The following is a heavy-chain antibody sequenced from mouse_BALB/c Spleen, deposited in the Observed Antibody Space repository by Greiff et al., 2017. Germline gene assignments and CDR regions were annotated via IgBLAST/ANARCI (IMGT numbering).Heavy chain of an antibody. Sequence: EVQLVESGGGLVKPGGSLKLSCAASGFTFSDYYMYWVRQTPEKRLEWVATISDGGSYTYYPDSVKGRFTISRDNAKNNLYLQMSSLKSEDTAMYYCARDDTLPGFAYWGQGTLVTVSA. CDR3: ARDDTLPGFAY. D-gene: IGHD2-1*01. J-gene: IGHJ3*01. V-gene: IGHV5-4*02. CDR2: ISDGGSYT. CDR1: GFTFSDYY.